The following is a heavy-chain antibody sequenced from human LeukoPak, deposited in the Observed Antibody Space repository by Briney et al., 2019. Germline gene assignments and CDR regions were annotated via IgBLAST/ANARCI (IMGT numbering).Heavy chain of an antibody. CDR1: GFTFSSYS. V-gene: IGHV3-21*01. D-gene: IGHD4-17*01. CDR3: ARHYGDYEGVDY. J-gene: IGHJ4*02. CDR2: ISSSSSYI. Sequence: NPGGSLRLSCAASGFTFSSYSMNWVRQAPGKGLEWVSSISSSSSYIYYADSVKGRFTLSRDNAKNSLYLQMNSLRAEDTAVYYCARHYGDYEGVDYWGQGTLVTVSS.